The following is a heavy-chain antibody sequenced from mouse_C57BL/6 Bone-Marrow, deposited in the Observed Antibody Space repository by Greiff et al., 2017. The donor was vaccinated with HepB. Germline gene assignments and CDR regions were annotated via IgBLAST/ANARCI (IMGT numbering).Heavy chain of an antibody. V-gene: IGHV1-18*01. CDR3: AKNYYGNIYYYAMDY. CDR2: INPNNGGT. J-gene: IGHJ4*01. CDR1: VYTFTDYN. D-gene: IGHD1-1*01. Sequence: EVQLQQSGPELVKPGASVKIPCKASVYTFTDYNMDWVKQSHGKSLEWIGDINPNNGGTIYNQKFKGKATLTVDKSSSTAYMELRSLTSEDTAVYYCAKNYYGNIYYYAMDYWGQGTSVTVSS.